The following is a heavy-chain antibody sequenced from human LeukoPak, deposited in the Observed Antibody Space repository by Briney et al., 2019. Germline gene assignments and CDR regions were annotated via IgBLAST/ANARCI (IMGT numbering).Heavy chain of an antibody. CDR1: GFTFGSYA. J-gene: IGHJ4*02. CDR3: AKGGLIAAQYYFDY. V-gene: IGHV3-23*01. D-gene: IGHD6-25*01. CDR2: ISGNGAST. Sequence: SGGSLRLSCAASGFTFGSYAMSWVRQAPGKGLEWVSAISGNGASTYYADSVKGRFTISRDNSKNTVYLQMNSLRADDTAVYYCAKGGLIAAQYYFDYWGQGTLVTVSS.